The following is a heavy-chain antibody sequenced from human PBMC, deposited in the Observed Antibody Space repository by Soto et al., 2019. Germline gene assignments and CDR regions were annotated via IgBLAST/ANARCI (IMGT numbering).Heavy chain of an antibody. J-gene: IGHJ6*02. Sequence: QLQLQESGPGLVKPSETLSLTCTVSGGSISSSSYYWGWIRQPPGKGLEWIGSIYYSGSTYYNPSLKSRVTVSVDTSKNQFSLKLSSVTAADTAVYYCARSYDILTGYYGGMDVWRQGTTVTVSS. CDR3: ARSYDILTGYYGGMDV. CDR2: IYYSGST. D-gene: IGHD3-9*01. CDR1: GGSISSSSYY. V-gene: IGHV4-39*01.